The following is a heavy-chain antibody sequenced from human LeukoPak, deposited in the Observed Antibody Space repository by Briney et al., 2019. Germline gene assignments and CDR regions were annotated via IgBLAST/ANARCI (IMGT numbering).Heavy chain of an antibody. D-gene: IGHD4-23*01. CDR1: GXSISSGGDS. J-gene: IGHJ6*02. CDR3: ARGTGGLPYYYYYGMDV. Sequence: PSQTLSLTCAVSGXSISSGGDSWSWIRQPPGKGLEWIGYIYHSGSTYYNPSLKSRVTISVDRSKNQFSLKLSSVTAADTAVYYCARGTGGLPYYYYYGMDVWGQGTTVTVSS. V-gene: IGHV4-30-2*01. CDR2: IYHSGST.